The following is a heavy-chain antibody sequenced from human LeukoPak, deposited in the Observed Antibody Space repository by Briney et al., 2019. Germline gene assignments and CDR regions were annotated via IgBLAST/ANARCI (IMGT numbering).Heavy chain of an antibody. Sequence: ASVKVSCKASGYTFTSYGISWVRQAPGQGLEWMGWISAYNGNTNYAQRLQGRVTMTTDTSTSTAYMELRSLRSDDTAVYYCAMRELDPISGSVYGMDVWGQGTTVTVSS. D-gene: IGHD3-10*01. CDR3: AMRELDPISGSVYGMDV. J-gene: IGHJ6*02. CDR2: ISAYNGNT. V-gene: IGHV1-18*01. CDR1: GYTFTSYG.